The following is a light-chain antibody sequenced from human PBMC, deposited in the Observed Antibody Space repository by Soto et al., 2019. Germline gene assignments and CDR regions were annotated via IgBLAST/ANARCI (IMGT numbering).Light chain of an antibody. CDR1: QSIHKY. V-gene: IGKV1-39*01. J-gene: IGKJ2*01. Sequence: DIQMTQSPSSLSASVGDRVSITCRARQSIHKYLNWYQQKPGKAPKVLVYGASNLQSGVPSRFTGSGSGTDFTLTITGLQPDDFATYYCQQSYSFPYTFGRGTKLEIK. CDR3: QQSYSFPYT. CDR2: GAS.